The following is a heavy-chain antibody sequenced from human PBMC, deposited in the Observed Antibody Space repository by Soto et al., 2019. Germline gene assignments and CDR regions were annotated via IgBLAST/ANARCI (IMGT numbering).Heavy chain of an antibody. CDR2: FFIGGNT. D-gene: IGHD6-19*01. CDR1: GGSITGGSISSTTYY. Sequence: SETLSLTCTVSGGSITGGSISSTTYYWGWMRQPPEKGLEWIASFFIGGNTYYNPSLKSRVTTSVDTSKNQFSLKLSSVTAADTAVYYCARHLLAVAGTQYFDYWGQGTLVT. J-gene: IGHJ4*02. CDR3: ARHLLAVAGTQYFDY. V-gene: IGHV4-39*01.